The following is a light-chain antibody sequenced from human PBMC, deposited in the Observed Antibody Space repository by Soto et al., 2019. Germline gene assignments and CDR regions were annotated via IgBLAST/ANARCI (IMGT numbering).Light chain of an antibody. CDR2: GAS. J-gene: IGKJ2*01. V-gene: IGKV3-20*01. CDR1: QSVSSNY. CDR3: QQYGSSPMYT. Sequence: EIVLTQSPGTLSLSPGERATLSCRASQSVSSNYLAWYQQKPGQAPRLLIYGASSRATDIPDRFSGSGSGTALPLTISRLEPEDFAVYYCQQYGSSPMYTFGQGTKLEIK.